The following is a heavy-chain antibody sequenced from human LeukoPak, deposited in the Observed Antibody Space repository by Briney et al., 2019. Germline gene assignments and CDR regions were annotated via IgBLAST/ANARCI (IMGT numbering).Heavy chain of an antibody. J-gene: IGHJ3*02. CDR2: IYTSGST. Sequence: VKPSETLSLTCTVSGGSISSYYWSWIRQPAGKGLEWIGRIYTSGSTNYNPSLKSRVTMSVDTSKNQFSLKLSSVTAADTAVYYCARERYYYDSSGYHSDAFDIWGQGTMVTVSS. CDR3: ARERYYYDSSGYHSDAFDI. V-gene: IGHV4-4*07. CDR1: GGSISSYY. D-gene: IGHD3-22*01.